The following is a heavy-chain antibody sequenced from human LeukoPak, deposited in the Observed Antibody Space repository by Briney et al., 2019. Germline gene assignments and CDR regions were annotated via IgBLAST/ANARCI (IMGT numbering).Heavy chain of an antibody. CDR2: IWYDGSNK. J-gene: IGHJ4*02. D-gene: IGHD4-23*01. Sequence: GGSLRLSCAASGFTFSNYGMHWVRQAPGKGLEWVAAIWYDGSNKYYGDSVKGRFTISRDNSKNTLYLQMNSLRDEDTAVYYCARHDYGGNSGDYWGQGTLVTVSS. CDR1: GFTFSNYG. V-gene: IGHV3-33*01. CDR3: ARHDYGGNSGDY.